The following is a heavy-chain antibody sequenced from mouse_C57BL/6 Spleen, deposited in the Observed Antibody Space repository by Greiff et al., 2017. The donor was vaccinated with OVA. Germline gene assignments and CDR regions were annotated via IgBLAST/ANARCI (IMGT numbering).Heavy chain of an antibody. D-gene: IGHD1-1*01. Sequence: QVHVKQSGAELVRPGSSVKLSCKASGYTFTSYWMHWVKQRPIQGLEWIGNIDPSDSVTHYNQKFKDKATLTVDKSSSTAYMQLSSLTSEDSAVYYCAKSYYYGSSHYFDYWGQGTTLTVSS. CDR2: IDPSDSVT. V-gene: IGHV1-52*01. J-gene: IGHJ2*01. CDR1: GYTFTSYW. CDR3: AKSYYYGSSHYFDY.